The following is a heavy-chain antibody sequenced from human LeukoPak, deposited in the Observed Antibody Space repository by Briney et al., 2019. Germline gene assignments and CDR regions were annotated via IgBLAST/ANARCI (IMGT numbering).Heavy chain of an antibody. Sequence: GGSLRLSCAASGFTFSNYWMAWVRQAPGKGLEWVAHINQDGNKKYYVDSVKGRFTIFRDNAKNSLYLQMNSLRAEDTAVYYCATGDYGVHGDYWGQGILVTVSS. CDR2: INQDGNKK. CDR3: ATGDYGVHGDY. CDR1: GFTFSNYW. V-gene: IGHV3-7*03. J-gene: IGHJ4*02. D-gene: IGHD4/OR15-4a*01.